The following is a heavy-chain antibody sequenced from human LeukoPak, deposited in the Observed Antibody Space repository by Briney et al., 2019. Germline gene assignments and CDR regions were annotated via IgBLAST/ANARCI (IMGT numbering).Heavy chain of an antibody. CDR3: ARLGCSSASCYPGN. D-gene: IGHD2-2*01. CDR2: IDNNGIT. J-gene: IGHJ4*02. CDR1: GESFSGNF. V-gene: IGHV4-34*01. Sequence: PSETLSLTCAVSGESFSGNFWTWIRQSPGKGLEWIGEIDNNGITNYNPSLKSRVTMSVDTTRKRFSLKLNSVTAADTAVYYCARLGCSSASCYPGNWGQGTLVTVFS.